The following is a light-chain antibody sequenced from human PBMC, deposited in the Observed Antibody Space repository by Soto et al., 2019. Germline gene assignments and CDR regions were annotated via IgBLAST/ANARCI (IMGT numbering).Light chain of an antibody. CDR2: AVS. CDR1: QSISSY. CDR3: QQSYSTPIT. J-gene: IGKJ5*01. Sequence: DIQMTQAPSSLSASVGDRLTITCRASQSISSYLNWYQQKPGKXPKXXIYAVSSLQSGVPSRFSGSGSGTDGTITISSLQPEDGATYDGQQSYSTPITFGQGTRLEIK. V-gene: IGKV1-39*01.